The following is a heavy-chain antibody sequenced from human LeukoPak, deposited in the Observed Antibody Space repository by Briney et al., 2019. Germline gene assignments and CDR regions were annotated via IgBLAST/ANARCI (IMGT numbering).Heavy chain of an antibody. Sequence: PGGSLRLSCAASGFTFSPYWMHWVRQAPGKGLVWVSRIKSDGTIMTYADSVKGRFTISIDNAKNTLDLQMNSLRDEDTAVYYCARARSSASWFDFWGQGTLVTVSP. CDR1: GFTFSPYW. J-gene: IGHJ4*02. CDR3: ARARSSASWFDF. V-gene: IGHV3-74*03. CDR2: IKSDGTIM. D-gene: IGHD1-26*01.